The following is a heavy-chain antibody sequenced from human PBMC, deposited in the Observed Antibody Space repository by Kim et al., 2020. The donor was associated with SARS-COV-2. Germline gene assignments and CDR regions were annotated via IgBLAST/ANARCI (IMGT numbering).Heavy chain of an antibody. J-gene: IGHJ4*02. CDR3: TTSSYCGGDCYSDY. Sequence: AAPVKGRFTISRDDSKNTLYLQMNSRKTEDTAVYYCTTSSYCGGDCYSDYWGQGTLVTVSS. D-gene: IGHD2-21*02. V-gene: IGHV3-15*01.